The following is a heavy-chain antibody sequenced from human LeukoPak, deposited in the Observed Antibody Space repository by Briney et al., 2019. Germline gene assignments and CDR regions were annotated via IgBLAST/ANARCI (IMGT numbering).Heavy chain of an antibody. J-gene: IGHJ2*01. CDR2: ISSSSRTK. D-gene: IGHD4-17*01. CDR1: GFTFSRYS. V-gene: IGHV3-48*01. Sequence: GGSLRLSCAASGFTFSRYSMNWVRQAPGKGLEWVSYISSSSRTKYYADSVKGRFTISRDNAKNSLYLQMSSLRAEDTAVYYCARRGGYGDSYWYFDLWGRGTLVTVSS. CDR3: ARRGGYGDSYWYFDL.